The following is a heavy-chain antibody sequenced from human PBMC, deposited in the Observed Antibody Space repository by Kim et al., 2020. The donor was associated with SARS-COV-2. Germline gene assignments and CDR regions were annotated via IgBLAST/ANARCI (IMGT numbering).Heavy chain of an antibody. D-gene: IGHD4-17*01. CDR1: GYTFTSYA. Sequence: ASVKVSCKASGYTFTSYAMNWVRQAPGQGLEWMGWINTNTGNPTYAQGFTGRFVFSLDTSVSTAYLQISSLKAEDTAVYYCARAPSDAHYGGLPRGYYYGMDVWGQGTTVTVSS. V-gene: IGHV7-4-1*02. J-gene: IGHJ6*02. CDR3: ARAPSDAHYGGLPRGYYYGMDV. CDR2: INTNTGNP.